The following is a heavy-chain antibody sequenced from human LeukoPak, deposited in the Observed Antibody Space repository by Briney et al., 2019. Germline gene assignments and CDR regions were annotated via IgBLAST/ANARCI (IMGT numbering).Heavy chain of an antibody. V-gene: IGHV3-30-3*01. D-gene: IGHD5-24*01. J-gene: IGHJ6*02. Sequence: GGSLRLSCAASGFTFSSYAMHWVRQAPGKGLEWVAVISCDGSNKYYADSVKGRFTISRDNSKNTLYLQMNSLRAEDTAVYYCARDRDEYYYYGMDVWGQGTTVTVSS. CDR1: GFTFSSYA. CDR3: ARDRDEYYYYGMDV. CDR2: ISCDGSNK.